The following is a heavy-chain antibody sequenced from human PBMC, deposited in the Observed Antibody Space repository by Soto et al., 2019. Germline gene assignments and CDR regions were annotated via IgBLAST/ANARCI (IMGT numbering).Heavy chain of an antibody. CDR2: LYSGGST. D-gene: IGHD7-27*01. CDR3: ARAAGDYYYGMDV. CDR1: GFTVSSNY. Sequence: EVQLVESGGGLIQPGGSLRLSCAASGFTVSSNYMSLVRQAPGKGLEWVSVLYSGGSTYYADSVKGRFTISSDNSKNTLYLQMNSLRAEDTALYYCARAAGDYYYGMDVWGQGTTVTVSS. V-gene: IGHV3-53*01. J-gene: IGHJ6*02.